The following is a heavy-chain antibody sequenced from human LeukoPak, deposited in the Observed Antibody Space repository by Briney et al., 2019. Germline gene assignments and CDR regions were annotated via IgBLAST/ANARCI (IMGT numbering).Heavy chain of an antibody. CDR1: GGSISSYY. CDR3: AGTTRRPSKFDI. CDR2: IYTSGST. Sequence: SETLSLTCIVSGGSISSYYWSWIRQPAGRGLEGIGRIYTSGSTNYNPSLKSRVTMSVDTSKNQYSLKLSSVTAADTAVYYCAGTTRRPSKFDIWGQGTMVTVSS. V-gene: IGHV4-4*07. J-gene: IGHJ3*02. D-gene: IGHD4-11*01.